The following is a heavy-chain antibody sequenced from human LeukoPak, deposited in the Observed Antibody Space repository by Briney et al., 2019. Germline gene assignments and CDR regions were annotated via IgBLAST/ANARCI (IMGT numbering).Heavy chain of an antibody. V-gene: IGHV4-39*07. J-gene: IGHJ5*02. CDR1: GGSVSNSRVY. CDR3: ASVWGSGNWFDP. D-gene: IGHD6-25*01. Sequence: SETLSLTCTVSGGSVSNSRVYWAWIRQTPGEGLEWVGSIYNNGRTYYNPSLKSRVTISVDTPKNQFSLKLSSVTAADTALYYCASVWGSGNWFDPWGQGTLVTVSS. CDR2: IYNNGRT.